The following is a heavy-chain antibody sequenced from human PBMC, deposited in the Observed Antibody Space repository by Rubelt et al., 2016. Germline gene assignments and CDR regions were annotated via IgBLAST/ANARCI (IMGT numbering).Heavy chain of an antibody. J-gene: IGHJ6*02. CDR1: GFTFSSYE. CDR2: ISSSGSTI. Sequence: EVQLVESGGGLVQPGGSLRPSCAASGFTFSSYEMNWVRQAPGKGLEWVSYISSSGSTIYYADSVKGRFTISRDNAKNSLYLQMNSLRAEHTAGYYCARVGYDILDGMDVWGQGTTGTVSS. CDR3: ARVGYDILDGMDV. V-gene: IGHV3-48*03. D-gene: IGHD3-9*01.